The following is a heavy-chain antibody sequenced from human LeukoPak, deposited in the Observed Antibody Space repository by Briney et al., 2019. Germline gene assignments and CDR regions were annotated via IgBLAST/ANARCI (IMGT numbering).Heavy chain of an antibody. J-gene: IGHJ3*02. CDR2: INSDGSST. CDR1: GFTFSSYW. Sequence: GGSLRLSCAASGFTFSSYWMHWVRQAPGKGLVWVSRINSDGSSTSYADSVKGRFTISRDNAKNTLYLQMNSLRAEDMALYYCAKFGMVGAFDIWGQGTMVTVSS. CDR3: AKFGMVGAFDI. D-gene: IGHD2-15*01. V-gene: IGHV3-74*01.